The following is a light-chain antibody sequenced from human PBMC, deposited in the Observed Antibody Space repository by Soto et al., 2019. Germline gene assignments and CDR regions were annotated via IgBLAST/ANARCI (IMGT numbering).Light chain of an antibody. Sequence: EIEFTHAPSSLYATVVDTVTLRLLASQTVSSYLNWYQQKVGQAPRLLIYFISRLQTGVPSRFSGSGSGRDFTLTITSPQPEDSATYYCQQTYSRPINCGQGTRREIK. CDR3: QQTYSRPIN. CDR2: FIS. CDR1: QTVSSY. V-gene: IGKV1-39*01. J-gene: IGKJ5*01.